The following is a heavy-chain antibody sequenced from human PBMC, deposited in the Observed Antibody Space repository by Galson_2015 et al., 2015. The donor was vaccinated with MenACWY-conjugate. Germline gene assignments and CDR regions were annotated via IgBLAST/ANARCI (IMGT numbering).Heavy chain of an antibody. D-gene: IGHD3-3*01. CDR1: GGSITSNEHY. Sequence: ETLSLTCNVSGGSITSNEHYWGWIRQPPGKGLEWIGSMYYSGSRYYNPSLRSRVTMSIDTSRNQFSLKVTSVTAADTAVYHCAREMRSLFGLPEYYM. CDR3: AREMRSLFGLPEYYM. V-gene: IGHV4-39*02. J-gene: IGHJ6*03. CDR2: MYYSGSR.